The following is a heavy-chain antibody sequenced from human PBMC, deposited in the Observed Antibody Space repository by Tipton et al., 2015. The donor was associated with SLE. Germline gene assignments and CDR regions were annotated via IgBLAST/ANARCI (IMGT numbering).Heavy chain of an antibody. CDR2: IYTSGST. J-gene: IGHJ2*01. Sequence: TLSLTCTVSGGSISSYYWSCIRQPAGKGLEWIGRIYTSGSTNYNPSLKSRVTMSVDTSKNQFSLKLSSVTAADTAVYYCARAGVMVQGVMRYFDLWGRGTLVTVSS. V-gene: IGHV4-4*07. CDR3: ARAGVMVQGVMRYFDL. CDR1: GGSISSYY. D-gene: IGHD3-10*01.